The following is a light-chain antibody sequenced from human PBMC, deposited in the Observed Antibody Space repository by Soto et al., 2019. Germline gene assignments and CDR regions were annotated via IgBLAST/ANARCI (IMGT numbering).Light chain of an antibody. CDR1: QSVSNNY. CDR2: GAS. Sequence: EIELTHSPGTLSLSPGEIATLSCRASQSVSNNYLAWYQQKPGQAPRLLIYGASNRATGIPDRFSGSGSGTDFTLTISRLEPEDFALYYCQQYGSSGTFGQATKVDIK. J-gene: IGKJ1*01. CDR3: QQYGSSGT. V-gene: IGKV3-20*01.